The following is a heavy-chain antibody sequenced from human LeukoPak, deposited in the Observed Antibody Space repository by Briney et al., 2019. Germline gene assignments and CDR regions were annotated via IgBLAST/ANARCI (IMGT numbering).Heavy chain of an antibody. CDR3: ARGGGGSFLRYYYYYMDV. Sequence: SETLSLTCAVYGGSFSGYYWSWIRQPPGKGLEWIGEINHSGSTNYNPSLKSRVTISVDTSKNQFSLKLNSVTAGDTAVYYCARGGGGSFLRYYYYYMDVWGKGTTVTVSS. V-gene: IGHV4-34*01. CDR2: INHSGST. CDR1: GGSFSGYY. D-gene: IGHD1-26*01. J-gene: IGHJ6*03.